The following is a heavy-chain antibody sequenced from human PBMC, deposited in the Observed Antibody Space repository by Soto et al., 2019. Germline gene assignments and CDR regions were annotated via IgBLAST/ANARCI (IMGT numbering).Heavy chain of an antibody. CDR2: INTGNGDS. Sequence: GASVKVSCKTSGYVFTSFAIHWMRQAPGQGPEWMGWINTGNGDSKYSEKFQDRVTITRDTSATTAYMEVSSLRSEDTAVYYCARVKAMAMPSFDYWGQGXPVTVYS. D-gene: IGHD5-18*01. V-gene: IGHV1-3*04. J-gene: IGHJ4*02. CDR1: GYVFTSFA. CDR3: ARVKAMAMPSFDY.